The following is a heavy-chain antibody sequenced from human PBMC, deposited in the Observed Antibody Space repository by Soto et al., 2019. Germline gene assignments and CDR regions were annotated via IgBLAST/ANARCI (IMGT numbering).Heavy chain of an antibody. CDR2: ISGSGGST. Sequence: PGGSLSLSCAASGFTFSSYAMSWVRQAPGKGLEWVSAISGSGGSTYYADSVKGRFTISRDNSKNTLYLQMNSLRAEDTAVYYCAKDLSGPMATILGFDYWGQGTLVTVSS. V-gene: IGHV3-23*01. CDR3: AKDLSGPMATILGFDY. D-gene: IGHD5-12*01. CDR1: GFTFSSYA. J-gene: IGHJ4*02.